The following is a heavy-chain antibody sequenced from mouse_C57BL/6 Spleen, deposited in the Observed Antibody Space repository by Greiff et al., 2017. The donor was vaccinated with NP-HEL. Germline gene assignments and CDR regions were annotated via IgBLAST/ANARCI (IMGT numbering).Heavy chain of an antibody. J-gene: IGHJ3*01. CDR3: ARAGELRLLFAY. V-gene: IGHV5-17*01. D-gene: IGHD3-2*02. CDR2: ISSGSSTI. Sequence: EVNVVESGGGLVKPGGSLKLSCAASGFTFSDYGMHWVRQAPEKGLEWVAYISSGSSTIYYADTVKGRFTISRDNAKNTLFLQMTSLRSEDTAMYYCARAGELRLLFAYWGQGTLVTVSA. CDR1: GFTFSDYG.